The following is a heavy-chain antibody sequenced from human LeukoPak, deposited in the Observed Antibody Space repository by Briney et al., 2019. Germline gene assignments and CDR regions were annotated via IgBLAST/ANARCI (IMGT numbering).Heavy chain of an antibody. V-gene: IGHV1-46*01. CDR1: GYTFTSYY. J-gene: IGHJ6*04. Sequence: ASVKVSCKASGYTFTSYYMHWVRRAPGQGLEWMGIINPSGGSTSYAQKFQGRVTMTRDASTSTVYMELSSLRSEDTAVYYCARNYKVARLVGRTYYYYGMDVWGKGTTLTVSS. D-gene: IGHD3-10*01. CDR3: ARNYKVARLVGRTYYYYGMDV. CDR2: INPSGGST.